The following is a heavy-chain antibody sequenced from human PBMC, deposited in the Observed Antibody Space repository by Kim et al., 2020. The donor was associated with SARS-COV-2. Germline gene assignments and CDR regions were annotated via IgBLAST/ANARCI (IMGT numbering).Heavy chain of an antibody. CDR2: VYNSGTT. J-gene: IGHJ4*02. V-gene: IGHV4-39*07. Sequence: SETLSLTCSVSGVSISTNYNYWGWVRQPPGKGLEWIGSVYNSGTTYYNPSLKSRVTISGDTSKNQFSLNMRSVTAADTAVYYCACNVGSTPDYYFDYWGRGALVTVSS. CDR1: GVSISTNYNY. CDR3: ACNVGSTPDYYFDY. D-gene: IGHD1-26*01.